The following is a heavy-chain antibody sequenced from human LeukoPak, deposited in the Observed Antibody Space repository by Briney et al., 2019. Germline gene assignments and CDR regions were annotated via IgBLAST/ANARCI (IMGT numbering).Heavy chain of an antibody. D-gene: IGHD2-8*02. V-gene: IGHV3-23*01. CDR3: AKFIGVGWATMGDDAFDI. J-gene: IGHJ3*02. Sequence: PGGSLRLSCAASGFTFSSYAMSWVRQAPGKGLEWVSAISGSGGSTYYADSVKGRFTISRDNSKNTLYLQMNSLRAEDTAVYYCAKFIGVGWATMGDDAFDIWGQGTMVTVSS. CDR1: GFTFSSYA. CDR2: ISGSGGST.